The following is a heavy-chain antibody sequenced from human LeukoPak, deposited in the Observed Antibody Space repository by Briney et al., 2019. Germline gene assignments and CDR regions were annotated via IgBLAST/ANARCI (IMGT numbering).Heavy chain of an antibody. CDR2: INFSGTT. V-gene: IGHV4-30-4*01. D-gene: IGHD1-26*01. J-gene: IGHJ4*02. CDR3: ARDSTIVGAPFDH. CDR1: GGSRSSGDYY. Sequence: PSQTLSLTCAVAGGSRSSGDYYWSWIRQPPGKGLEWIGHINFSGTTYYNPSLQSRVTISVDRSMHQFSLNLNSVTAADTAVYYCARDSTIVGAPFDHWGQGTLVTVSS.